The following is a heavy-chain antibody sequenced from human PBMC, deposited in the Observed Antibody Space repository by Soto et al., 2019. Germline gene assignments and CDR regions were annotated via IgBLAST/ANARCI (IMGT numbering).Heavy chain of an antibody. V-gene: IGHV4-4*07. Sequence: QVQLQESGPGLVKPSETLSLTCTVSSDSMTKYYWSWIRQPAGKGLEWIGRIYTSGSTNYNPSLKSRVTMSIDTSNNHFSLKLKSVTAADTAVYYCARTVGAAYYFDFWGQGALVTVSS. CDR1: SDSMTKYY. CDR3: ARTVGAAYYFDF. J-gene: IGHJ4*02. CDR2: IYTSGST. D-gene: IGHD1-26*01.